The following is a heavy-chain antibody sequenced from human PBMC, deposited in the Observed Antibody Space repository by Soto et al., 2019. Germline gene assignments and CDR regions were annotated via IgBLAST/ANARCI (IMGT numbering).Heavy chain of an antibody. D-gene: IGHD2-21*02. V-gene: IGHV1-18*01. Sequence: QVQLVQSGAEVKKPGASVKVSCKASGYTFSNYGINWVRQAPGQGLEWMGWISGYIHNTKYAQKVQGRVTMTTDTSTSTAYMELRSLRSDDTAVYYCAMGKVGGDSKYWGQGTLVTVSS. CDR3: AMGKVGGDSKY. CDR2: ISGYIHNT. J-gene: IGHJ4*02. CDR1: GYTFSNYG.